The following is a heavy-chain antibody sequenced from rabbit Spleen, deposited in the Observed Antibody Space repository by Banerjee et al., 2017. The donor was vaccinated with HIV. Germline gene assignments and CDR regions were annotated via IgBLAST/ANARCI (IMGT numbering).Heavy chain of an antibody. V-gene: IGHV1S7*01. CDR2: IYVGGGNT. CDR3: ARDSGSSFSSYGMDL. Sequence: QLVESGGGLVKPEGSLKLSCTASGFSFSNKAVMCWVRQAPGKGLEWIGIIYVGGGNTDYASWVNGRFTISSDNAQNTVDLQMNSLTAADTATYFCARDSGSSFSSYGMDLWGPGTLVTVS. D-gene: IGHD8-1*01. CDR1: GFSFSNKA. J-gene: IGHJ6*01.